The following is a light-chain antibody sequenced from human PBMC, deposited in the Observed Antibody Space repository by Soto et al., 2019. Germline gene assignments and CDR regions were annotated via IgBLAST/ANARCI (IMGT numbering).Light chain of an antibody. J-gene: IGKJ5*01. V-gene: IGKV3-20*01. Sequence: EDVLTQSPGTLSLSPGERATLSCRASQSIITRYLAWYQQKPGQAPRLLIYGASSRATGIPDRFSGSGSGTDFTLTISRLEPDDFAVYYCQQYGRSPLITFGQGTRLEIK. CDR2: GAS. CDR3: QQYGRSPLIT. CDR1: QSIITRY.